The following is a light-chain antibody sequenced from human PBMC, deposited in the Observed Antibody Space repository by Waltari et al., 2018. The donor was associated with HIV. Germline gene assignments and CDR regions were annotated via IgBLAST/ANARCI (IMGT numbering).Light chain of an antibody. V-gene: IGKV3-20*01. CDR1: QSVSSSY. J-gene: IGKJ4*01. CDR3: QQYGSSPQT. Sequence: EIVLTQSPGTLSLSPGERDTLSCRASQSVSSSYLALYQPKPGQAPSLLLYGTSNSATGIPDRFSGGGSGTDFTLTISRLEPEDSALYYCQQYGSSPQTFGGGTKVEIK. CDR2: GTS.